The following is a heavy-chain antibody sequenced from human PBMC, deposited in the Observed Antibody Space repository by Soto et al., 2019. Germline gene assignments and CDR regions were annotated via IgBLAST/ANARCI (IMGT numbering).Heavy chain of an antibody. CDR2: TRNKANRYTT. CDR1: GFTFSDHY. D-gene: IGHD3-10*01. CDR3: VRVRGGGTYHFDS. Sequence: EVQLVESGGGLVQPGGSLRLSCAASGFTFSDHYMDWVRQAPGKGLDWVGRTRNKANRYTTEYAVSVKGRFTISRDDSKNSLYLQMNSLKTDDTAVYYCVRVRGGGTYHFDSWGQGTLVTVSS. V-gene: IGHV3-72*01. J-gene: IGHJ4*02.